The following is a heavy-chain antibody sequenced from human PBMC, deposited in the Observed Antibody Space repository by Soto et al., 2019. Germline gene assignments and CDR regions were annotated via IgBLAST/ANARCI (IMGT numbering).Heavy chain of an antibody. CDR1: GGSLSSYY. V-gene: IGHV4-59*01. CDR2: IYYSGST. Sequence: LSLTCTVSGGSLSSYYWSWIRQPPGKGLERIGYIYYSGSTNYNPSLKRRGTISVDTSKKQISLKLSSVTAADTVVYYCARDKGDYSFYGAFDIWGQGTMVTVSS. CDR3: ARDKGDYSFYGAFDI. D-gene: IGHD4-17*01. J-gene: IGHJ3*02.